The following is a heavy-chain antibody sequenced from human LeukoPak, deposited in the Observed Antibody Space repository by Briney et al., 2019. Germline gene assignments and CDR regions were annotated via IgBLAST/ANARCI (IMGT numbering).Heavy chain of an antibody. V-gene: IGHV4-34*01. CDR1: GGSFSGYY. D-gene: IGHD4-17*01. CDR3: ASLYGDLAY. J-gene: IGHJ4*02. Sequence: SETLSLTCAVYGGSFSGYYWSWIRQPPGKGLEWIGEINHSGSTNYNPSLKSRVTISVDTSKNQFSLKLSSVTAADTAVYYCASLYGDLAYWGQGTLVTVSS. CDR2: INHSGST.